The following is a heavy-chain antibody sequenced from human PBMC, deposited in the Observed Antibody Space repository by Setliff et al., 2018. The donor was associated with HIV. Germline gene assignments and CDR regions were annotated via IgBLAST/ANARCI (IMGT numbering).Heavy chain of an antibody. J-gene: IGHJ6*02. CDR2: INSDGIHK. CDR1: GFTFSSYW. CDR3: VRDITTCWDV. Sequence: PGGSLRLSCAASGFTFSSYWMHWVRQAPGKGLVWVSRINSDGIHKYYADSVKGRFTISRDNSKNTLYLQMNSLRAEDTAVYYCVRDITTCWDVWGQGTTVTVSS. D-gene: IGHD4-4*01. V-gene: IGHV3-74*01.